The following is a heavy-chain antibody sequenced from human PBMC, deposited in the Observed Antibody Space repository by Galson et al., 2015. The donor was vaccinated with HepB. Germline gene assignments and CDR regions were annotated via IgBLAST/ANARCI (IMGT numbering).Heavy chain of an antibody. V-gene: IGHV3-73*01. J-gene: IGHJ6*03. CDR1: GFTFSGSA. CDR2: IRSKANSYAT. Sequence: SLRLSCAASGFTFSGSAMHWVRQASGKGLEWVGRIRSKANSYATAYAASVKGRFTISRDDSKNTAYLQMNSLKTEDTAVYYCTSTYSSSSSPGGYYYMDVWGKGTTVTVSS. D-gene: IGHD6-6*01. CDR3: TSTYSSSSSPGGYYYMDV.